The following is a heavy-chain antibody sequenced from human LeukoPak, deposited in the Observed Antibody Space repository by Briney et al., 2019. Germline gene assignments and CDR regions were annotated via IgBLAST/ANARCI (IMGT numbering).Heavy chain of an antibody. D-gene: IGHD2-2*02. V-gene: IGHV3-21*01. J-gene: IGHJ3*02. Sequence: GGSLRLSCAASRLTLSSYSMNWVRQAPGKGLEWVSSISSSSSYIYYADSVKGRFTISRDNAKNSLYLQMNSLRAEDTAVYYCAREGGYQLLYHDAFDIWGQGTMVTVSS. CDR1: RLTLSSYS. CDR3: AREGGYQLLYHDAFDI. CDR2: ISSSSSYI.